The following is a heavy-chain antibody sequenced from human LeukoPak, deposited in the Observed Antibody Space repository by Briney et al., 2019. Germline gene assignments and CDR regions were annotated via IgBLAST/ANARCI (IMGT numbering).Heavy chain of an antibody. CDR1: GGSISSSSYY. D-gene: IGHD2-21*02. Sequence: SETLSLTCTVSGGSISSSSYYWGWIRQPPGKGLEWIGSIYYSGSTYYNPSLKSRVTISVDTSKNQFSLKLSSVTAADTAVYYCARDYRVVTFDYWGQGTLVTVSS. V-gene: IGHV4-39*02. CDR3: ARDYRVVTFDY. CDR2: IYYSGST. J-gene: IGHJ4*02.